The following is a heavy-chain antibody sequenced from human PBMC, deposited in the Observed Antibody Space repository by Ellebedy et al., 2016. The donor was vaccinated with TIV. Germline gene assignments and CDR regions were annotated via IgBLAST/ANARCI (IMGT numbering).Heavy chain of an antibody. D-gene: IGHD5-24*01. CDR2: IKSDGST. CDR3: AKWRWLQSEFES. CDR1: GFTFSTYA. Sequence: GGSLRLSXVASGFTFSTYAMSWLRQAPGRGLEYVSSIKSDGSTYYSDSLKGRFTISRDHSKNTLYLQMNSLRAEDTAVYYCAKWRWLQSEFESWGQGTLVTVSS. J-gene: IGHJ4*02. V-gene: IGHV3-23*01.